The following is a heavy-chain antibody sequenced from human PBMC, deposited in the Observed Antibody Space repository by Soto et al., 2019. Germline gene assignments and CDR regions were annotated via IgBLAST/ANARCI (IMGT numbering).Heavy chain of an antibody. Sequence: EVQLVESGGGFIYPGGSLRLSCAASGLTISNDWMNWVRQAPGKGLEWVGRIKTNSEGGTTDYAAAVKGRFTVSIDDSKNKLYLQMNCLKIFVAAVDYCSTGSIEGVWGQGTMVTVSS. CDR2: IKTNSEGGTT. D-gene: IGHD3-22*01. CDR3: STGSIEGV. J-gene: IGHJ6*02. CDR1: GLTISNDW. V-gene: IGHV3-15*07.